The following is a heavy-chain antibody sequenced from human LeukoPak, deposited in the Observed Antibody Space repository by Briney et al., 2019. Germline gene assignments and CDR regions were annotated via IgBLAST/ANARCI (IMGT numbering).Heavy chain of an antibody. CDR1: GGSISSYY. J-gene: IGHJ4*02. D-gene: IGHD6-13*01. Sequence: SETLSLTCTVSGGSISSYYWSWIRQPPGKGLEWIGYIYYSGSTNYNPSLKSRVTISVDTSKNQFSLKLSSVTAADTAVYYCAREAIAAAGKHLFDYWGQGTLVTVPS. V-gene: IGHV4-59*01. CDR3: AREAIAAAGKHLFDY. CDR2: IYYSGST.